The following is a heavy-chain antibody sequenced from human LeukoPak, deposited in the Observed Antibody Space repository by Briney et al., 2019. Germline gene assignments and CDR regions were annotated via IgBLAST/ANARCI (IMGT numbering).Heavy chain of an antibody. CDR1: GGSFSGYY. CDR2: INHSGST. CDR3: ATTGRGFYIDY. D-gene: IGHD3-22*01. J-gene: IGHJ4*02. V-gene: IGHV4-34*01. Sequence: SETLSLTCAVYGGSFSGYYWSWIRQSPGKGLEWIGEINHSGSTTYNPSLKSRVTISVDMAKNQFSLKLTSVTAADAAVYYCATTGRGFYIDYWGQGTLVTVSS.